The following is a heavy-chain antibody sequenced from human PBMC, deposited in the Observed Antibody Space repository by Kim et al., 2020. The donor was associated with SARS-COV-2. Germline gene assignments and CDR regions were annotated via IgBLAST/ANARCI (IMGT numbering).Heavy chain of an antibody. Sequence: TEYAASVKGRFTISRDDSKSIAYLQMNSLKTEDTAVYYCSLGLFTDFDYWGQGTLVTVSS. CDR3: SLGLFTDFDY. D-gene: IGHD3-22*01. CDR2: T. J-gene: IGHJ4*02. V-gene: IGHV3-49*02.